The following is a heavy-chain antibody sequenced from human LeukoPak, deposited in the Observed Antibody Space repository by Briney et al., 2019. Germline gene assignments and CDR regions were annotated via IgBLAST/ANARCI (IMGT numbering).Heavy chain of an antibody. CDR2: ISGSGGST. Sequence: GGSLRLSCAASGITFNSYAMSWVRQAPGKGLEWVSAISGSGGSTYCADSVKGRFTISRDNSKNTLYLQMNSLRAEDTAVYYCAKDLEQWLAPGDFDYWGQGTLVTVSS. CDR1: GITFNSYA. V-gene: IGHV3-23*01. CDR3: AKDLEQWLAPGDFDY. D-gene: IGHD6-19*01. J-gene: IGHJ4*02.